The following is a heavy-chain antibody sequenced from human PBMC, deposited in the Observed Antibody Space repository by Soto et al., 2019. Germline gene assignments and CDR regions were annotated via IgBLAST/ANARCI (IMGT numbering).Heavy chain of an antibody. Sequence: GGSLRLSWAASGFTFSSYGMHWVRQAPGKGLEWVAVISYDGSNKYYADSVKGRFTISRDNSKNTLYLQMNSLRAEDTAVYYCAEDSSIAAAGPEVIYYYYYGMDVWGPGTPVTVYS. CDR2: ISYDGSNK. CDR1: GFTFSSYG. D-gene: IGHD6-13*01. CDR3: AEDSSIAAAGPEVIYYYYYGMDV. J-gene: IGHJ6*02. V-gene: IGHV3-30*18.